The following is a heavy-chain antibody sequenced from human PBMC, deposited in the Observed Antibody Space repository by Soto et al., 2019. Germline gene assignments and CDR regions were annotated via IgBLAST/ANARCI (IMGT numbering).Heavy chain of an antibody. CDR1: GFVSNNYD. V-gene: IGHV3-30*03. CDR3: SRGIKGGLDA. Sequence: QVHLAESGGGVVQPGRSLRLSCATSGFVSNNYDIHWVRQAPGKGLAWLASISYDGSNKYYADSVKGRFTISRDNSKNTLSLQINGLGTEDTAVYYCSRGIKGGLDAWGQGTLVTVSS. J-gene: IGHJ5*02. CDR2: ISYDGSNK. D-gene: IGHD2-21*01.